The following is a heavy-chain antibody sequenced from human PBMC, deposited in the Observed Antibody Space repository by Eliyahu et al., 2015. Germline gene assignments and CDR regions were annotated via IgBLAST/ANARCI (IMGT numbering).Heavy chain of an antibody. V-gene: IGHV3-9*01. CDR3: VRDLAGGGDF. CDR1: GFTFEDYS. Sequence: EVKLVESGGGLVQPGGSLXLXCAASGFTFEDYSLHWVRXAPGKGLEWVSGISRNSDDIGYADSVRGRFTISRDNDKKFLYLEMNSLRTEESAFYYCVRDLAGGGDFWGQGTLVTVSP. J-gene: IGHJ4*02. CDR2: ISRNSDDI.